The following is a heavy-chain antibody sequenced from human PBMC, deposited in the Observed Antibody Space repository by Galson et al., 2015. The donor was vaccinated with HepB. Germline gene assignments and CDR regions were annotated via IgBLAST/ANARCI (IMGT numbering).Heavy chain of an antibody. CDR3: ARAPPYYGGNSYFDY. CDR1: GGTFSSYA. V-gene: IGHV1-69*13. D-gene: IGHD4-23*01. Sequence: SVKVSCKASGGTFSSYAISWVRQAPGQGLEWMGGIIPIFGTVNYAQKFQGRVTITADESTSTAYMELSSLRSEDTAVYYCARAPPYYGGNSYFDYWGQGTLVTVSS. CDR2: IIPIFGTV. J-gene: IGHJ4*02.